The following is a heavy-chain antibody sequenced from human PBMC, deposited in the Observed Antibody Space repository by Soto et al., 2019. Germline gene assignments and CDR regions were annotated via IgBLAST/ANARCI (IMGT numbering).Heavy chain of an antibody. J-gene: IGHJ4*02. CDR3: ARDSGYLAVVGTGGRLDY. CDR1: GFTFSSCS. Sequence: VQLVESGGGLVQPGGSLRLSCAASGFTFSSCSMNWVRQAPGKGLEWVSYISSSSGTIYYADSVKGRFTISRDNAKDSLYLEMSSLRDEDTAVYYCARDSGYLAVVGTGGRLDYWGQGTLVTVSS. V-gene: IGHV3-48*02. D-gene: IGHD6-19*01. CDR2: ISSSSGTI.